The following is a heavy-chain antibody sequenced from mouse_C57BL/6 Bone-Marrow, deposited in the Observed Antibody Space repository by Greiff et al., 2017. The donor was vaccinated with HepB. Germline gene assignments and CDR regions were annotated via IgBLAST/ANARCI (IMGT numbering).Heavy chain of an antibody. CDR2: INPNNGGT. CDR3: ARRGIVTTCAMDY. CDR1: GYTFTDYY. Sequence: VQLQQSGPELVKPGASVKISCKASGYTFTDYYMNWVKQSHGKSLEWIGDINPNNGGTSYNQKFKGKATLTVDKSSSTAYMELRSLTSEDSAVYYCARRGIVTTCAMDYWGQGTSVTVSS. D-gene: IGHD2-5*01. J-gene: IGHJ4*01. V-gene: IGHV1-26*01.